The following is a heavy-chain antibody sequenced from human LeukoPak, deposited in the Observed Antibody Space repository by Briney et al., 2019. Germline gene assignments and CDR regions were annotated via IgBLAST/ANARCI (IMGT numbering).Heavy chain of an antibody. CDR2: INPNSGGT. Sequence: ASVKVSCKASGYTFTGYYMHWVRQAPGQGLEWMGWINPNSGGTNYAQKFKGRVTMTRDTSISTAYMELGRLRSDDTAVYYCAKAKALVARGYCSGGSCYFDYWGQGTLVTVSS. CDR3: AKAKALVARGYCSGGSCYFDY. V-gene: IGHV1-2*02. J-gene: IGHJ4*02. CDR1: GYTFTGYY. D-gene: IGHD2-15*01.